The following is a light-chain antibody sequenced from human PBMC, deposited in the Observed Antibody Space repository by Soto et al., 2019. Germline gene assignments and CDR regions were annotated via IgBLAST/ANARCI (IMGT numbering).Light chain of an antibody. CDR2: EDN. CDR3: QSYVV. Sequence: NFMLTQPHSVSESPGKTVTISCTRSSGSIASNYVQWYQQRPGSAPTTVIYEDNQRPSGVPDRFSGSIDSSSNSASLTISGRRTEDEADSYCQSYVVFGGGTKLPVL. V-gene: IGLV6-57*04. CDR1: SGSIASNY. J-gene: IGLJ2*01.